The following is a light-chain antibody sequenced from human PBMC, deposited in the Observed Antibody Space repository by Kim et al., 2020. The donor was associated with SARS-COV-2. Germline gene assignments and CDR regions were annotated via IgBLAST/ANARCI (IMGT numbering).Light chain of an antibody. V-gene: IGLV2-14*03. CDR3: SSYTNANTRL. CDR2: DVS. CDR1: SSDIGAFNY. Sequence: GQSHTISCTGTSSDIGAFNYVSGFQQHPGKAPKLLIYDVSQRPSGISNRFSGSTTGYTASLTISGLQDEDEADYYCSSYTNANTRLFGPGTKVTVL. J-gene: IGLJ1*01.